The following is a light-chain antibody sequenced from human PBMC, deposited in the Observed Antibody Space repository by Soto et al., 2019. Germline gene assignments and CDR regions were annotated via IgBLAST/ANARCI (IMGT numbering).Light chain of an antibody. CDR1: QSVSSS. V-gene: IGKV3-20*01. J-gene: IGKJ1*01. Sequence: ERVMTQSPATLSVSPGERATLSCRASQSVSSSLAWYQQKPGQAPRLLIYGASARATGIPARFSGSGSGTDFTLTISRLEPEDFAVYYCQQYGSSPPTFGEGTKVDI. CDR2: GAS. CDR3: QQYGSSPPT.